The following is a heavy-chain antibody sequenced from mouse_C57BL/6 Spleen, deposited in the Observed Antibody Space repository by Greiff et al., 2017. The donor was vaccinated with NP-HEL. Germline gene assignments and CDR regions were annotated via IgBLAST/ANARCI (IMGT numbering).Heavy chain of an antibody. CDR3: ARWDYGFAY. CDR1: GYTFTDYN. V-gene: IGHV1-18*01. CDR2: INPNNGGT. J-gene: IGHJ3*01. D-gene: IGHD2-4*01. Sequence: EVQLVESGPELVKPGASVKIPCKASGYTFTDYNMDWVKQSHGKSLEWIGDINPNNGGTIYNQKFKGKATLTVDKSSSTAYMELRSLTSEDTAVYYCARWDYGFAYWGQGTLVTVSA.